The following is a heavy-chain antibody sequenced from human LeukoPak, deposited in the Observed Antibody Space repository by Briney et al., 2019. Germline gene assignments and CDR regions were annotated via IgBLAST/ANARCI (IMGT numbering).Heavy chain of an antibody. CDR2: INPSGGST. CDR1: GYTFTSYY. J-gene: IGHJ5*02. CDR3: ARDREEQQLMNWFDP. D-gene: IGHD6-13*01. Sequence: GASVKVSCKASGYTFTSYYMHWVRQAPGQGLEWMGIINPSGGSTSYAQKFQGRVTMTRDTSTSTVYMELSSLRSGDTAVYYCARDREEQQLMNWFDPWGQGTLVTVSS. V-gene: IGHV1-46*01.